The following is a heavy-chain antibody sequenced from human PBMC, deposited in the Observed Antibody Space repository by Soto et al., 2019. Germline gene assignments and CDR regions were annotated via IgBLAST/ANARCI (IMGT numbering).Heavy chain of an antibody. V-gene: IGHV4-59*01. J-gene: IGHJ4*02. Sequence: PSETLSLTCTVSGASITSSHWSWLRLPPGKGLEWIAYIFYTGTTKSNPSLESRVTISVDTSRNQVSLRLNSVTAADTAVYYCARDGATSFLDYWGQGTLVTVSS. CDR2: IFYTGTT. CDR1: GASITSSH. CDR3: ARDGATSFLDY. D-gene: IGHD2-15*01.